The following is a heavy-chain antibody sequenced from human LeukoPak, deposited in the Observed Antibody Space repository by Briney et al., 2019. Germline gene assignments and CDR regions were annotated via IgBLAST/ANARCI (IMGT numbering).Heavy chain of an antibody. D-gene: IGHD2-15*01. CDR3: ARTGYCSGGSCYAHWFDP. CDR1: GGTFSSYA. CDR2: IIPIFGTA. Sequence: SVKVSCKAPGGTFSSYAISWVRQAPGQGLEWMGGIIPIFGTANYAQKFQGRVTITTDESTSTAYMELSSLRSEDTAVYYCARTGYCSGGSCYAHWFDPWGQGTLVTVSS. V-gene: IGHV1-69*05. J-gene: IGHJ5*02.